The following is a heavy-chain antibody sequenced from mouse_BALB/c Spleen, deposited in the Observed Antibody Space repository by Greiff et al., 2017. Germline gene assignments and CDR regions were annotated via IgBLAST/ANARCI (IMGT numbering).Heavy chain of an antibody. CDR2: ISSGGSYT. CDR1: GFTFSSYA. J-gene: IGHJ1*01. V-gene: IGHV5-9-3*01. CDR3: AIRGITTAYFDV. Sequence: EVQGVESGGGLVKPGGSLKLSCAASGFTFSSYAMSWVRQTPEKRLEWVATISSGGSYTYYPDSVKGRFTISRDNAKNTRYLQMSSLRSEDTAMYYCAIRGITTAYFDVWGAGTTVTVSS. D-gene: IGHD1-2*01.